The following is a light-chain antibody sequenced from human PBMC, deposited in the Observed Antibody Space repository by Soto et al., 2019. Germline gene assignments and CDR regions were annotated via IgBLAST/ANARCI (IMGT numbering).Light chain of an antibody. CDR2: AAS. V-gene: IGKV1-39*01. CDR1: QSISTY. Sequence: DIQMTQSPSSLSASVGDRVTITCRASQSISTYLNWYQKKPGKAPKLLIHAASSLQSGVSIRFSGSGSGTDFTLTISTLQPEDFATYYCQECKSIPGTFGQGTRLEIK. CDR3: QECKSIPGT. J-gene: IGKJ5*01.